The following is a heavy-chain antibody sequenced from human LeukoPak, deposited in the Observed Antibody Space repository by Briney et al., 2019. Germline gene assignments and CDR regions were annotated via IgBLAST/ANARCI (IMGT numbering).Heavy chain of an antibody. CDR1: GFTFSTYW. V-gene: IGHV3-30*03. J-gene: IGHJ4*02. CDR3: ARGAYSSSWSNFDY. Sequence: GGSLRLSCAASGFTFSTYWMSWVRQAPGKGLEWVAVISYDGSNKYYADSVKGRFTISRDNSKNTLYLQMNSLRAEDTAVYYCARGAYSSSWSNFDYWGQGTLVTVSS. D-gene: IGHD6-13*01. CDR2: ISYDGSNK.